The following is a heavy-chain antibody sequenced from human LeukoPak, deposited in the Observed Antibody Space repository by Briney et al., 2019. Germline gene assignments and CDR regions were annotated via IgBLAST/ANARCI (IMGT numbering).Heavy chain of an antibody. CDR3: ARGDSGYDYGFDN. CDR1: GGTFSSHA. D-gene: IGHD5-12*01. J-gene: IGHJ4*02. Sequence: GASVKVSCEASGGTFSSHAISWVRQAPGQGLEWVGGIIPIFGTTNYAQKFQGRVTITTDESTSTGYMELRSLRSDDTAVYYCARGDSGYDYGFDNWGQGTLVTVSS. V-gene: IGHV1-69*05. CDR2: IIPIFGTT.